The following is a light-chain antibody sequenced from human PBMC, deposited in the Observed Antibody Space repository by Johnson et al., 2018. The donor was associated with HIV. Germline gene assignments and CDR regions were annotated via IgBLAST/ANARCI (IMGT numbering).Light chain of an antibody. CDR1: SSNIGNNY. CDR3: GTWDSSLSAYV. Sequence: QAVLTQPPSVSVAPGQKVTISCSGSSSNIGNNYVSWYQQLPGTAPKLLIYDNNKRPSGIPDRLSGSKSGPSATLGITGLQTGDEADYYCGTWDSSLSAYVFGTGNKVTVL. CDR2: DNN. V-gene: IGLV1-51*01. J-gene: IGLJ1*01.